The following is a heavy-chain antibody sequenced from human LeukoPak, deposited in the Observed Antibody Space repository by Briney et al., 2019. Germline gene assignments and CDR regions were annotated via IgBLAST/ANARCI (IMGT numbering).Heavy chain of an antibody. CDR2: MSGSGGST. CDR3: AKDTQYDILTAYYYGMDV. CDR1: GFTFSSYA. Sequence: GWSLRLSCAASGFTFSSYAMSWVRQAPGKALEWVSAMSGSGGSTYYADSVKGRFTISRDNSKNTLYLQMNSLRAEDTAVYYCAKDTQYDILTAYYYGMDVWGQGTTVTVSS. J-gene: IGHJ6*02. D-gene: IGHD3-9*01. V-gene: IGHV3-23*01.